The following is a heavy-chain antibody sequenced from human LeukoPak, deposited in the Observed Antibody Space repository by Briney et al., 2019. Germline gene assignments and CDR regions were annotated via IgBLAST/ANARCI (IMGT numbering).Heavy chain of an antibody. Sequence: ASVKVSCKASGYTFTSYYMHWVRQAPGQGLEWMGIINPSGGSTSYAQKFQGRVIMARNTSISTAYMELSSLRSEDTAVYYCARGPGDWNSGLDVWGQGTTVTVSS. CDR3: ARGPGDWNSGLDV. CDR2: INPSGGST. CDR1: GYTFTSYY. V-gene: IGHV1-46*01. D-gene: IGHD2/OR15-2a*01. J-gene: IGHJ6*02.